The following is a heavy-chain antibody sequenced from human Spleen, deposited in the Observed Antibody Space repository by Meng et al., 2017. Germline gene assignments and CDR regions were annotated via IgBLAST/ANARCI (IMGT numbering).Heavy chain of an antibody. D-gene: IGHD1-26*01. CDR2: ITSSGAST. Sequence: GESLKISCAASGFTFSDYYMTWIRQAPGKGLEWVSYITSSGASTYYADSVKGRFTISRDNAKNSLYLQMNSLRDEDTAVYYCARDGTGSFGLPYYDSWGQGTLVTVYS. J-gene: IGHJ4*02. CDR3: ARDGTGSFGLPYYDS. CDR1: GFTFSDYY. V-gene: IGHV3-11*04.